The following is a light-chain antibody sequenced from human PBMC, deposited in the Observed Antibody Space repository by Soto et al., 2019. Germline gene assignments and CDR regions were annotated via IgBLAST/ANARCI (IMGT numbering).Light chain of an antibody. V-gene: IGKV3-20*01. J-gene: IGKJ1*01. CDR2: GAS. CDR3: QQYGSSPWT. Sequence: EIVLMQSPGTLSLSPGERATLSCRASQSVSTSYLAWYQQKPGQAPRLLIYGASSRATGIPDRFSGSGSGTDFTLTISRLEPEDFAVYYCQQYGSSPWTFGQGTQLDIK. CDR1: QSVSTSY.